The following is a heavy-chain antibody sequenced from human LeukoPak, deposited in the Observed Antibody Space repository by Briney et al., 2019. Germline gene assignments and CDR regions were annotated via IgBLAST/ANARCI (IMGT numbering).Heavy chain of an antibody. CDR1: GGSISSSSYY. J-gene: IGHJ4*02. Sequence: SETLSFTCTVSGGSISSSSYYWGWIRQPPGKGLEWIGSIYYSGSTYYNPSLKSRVTISVDTSKNQFSLKLSSVTAADTAVYYCASWGFSGSYYKNYWGQGTLVTVSS. V-gene: IGHV4-39*01. D-gene: IGHD1-26*01. CDR3: ASWGFSGSYYKNY. CDR2: IYYSGST.